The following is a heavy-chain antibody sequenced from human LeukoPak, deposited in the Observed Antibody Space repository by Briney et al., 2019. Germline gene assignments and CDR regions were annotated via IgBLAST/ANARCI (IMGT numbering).Heavy chain of an antibody. CDR2: INSDGSST. D-gene: IGHD5-12*01. V-gene: IGHV3-74*01. CDR1: GFTFSSYW. J-gene: IGHJ4*02. CDR3: ARGGYSGYNFDY. Sequence: GGSLRLSCAASGFTFSSYWMHWVRQAPGNGLVWVSRINSDGSSTSYADSVKGRFTISRDNAKNTLYLQMNSLRAEDTAVYYCARGGYSGYNFDYWGQGTLVTVSS.